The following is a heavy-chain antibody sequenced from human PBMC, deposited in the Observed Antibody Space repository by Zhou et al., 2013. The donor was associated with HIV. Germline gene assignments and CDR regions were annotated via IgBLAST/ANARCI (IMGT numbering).Heavy chain of an antibody. CDR2: ISGNNGNT. CDR1: VYPFTYRY. J-gene: IGHJ4*02. CDR3: ARVVFDRSDY. V-gene: IGHV1-45*01. Sequence: VQVAQSGPELKKTGSSVKVSCKASVYPFTYRYLHWVRQAPGQALEWMGWISGNNGNTKXAQKFQGRVTMTTDTSTSTAYMELRSLRSDDTAVYYCARVVFDRSDYWGQGTLVTVSS. D-gene: IGHD3-9*01.